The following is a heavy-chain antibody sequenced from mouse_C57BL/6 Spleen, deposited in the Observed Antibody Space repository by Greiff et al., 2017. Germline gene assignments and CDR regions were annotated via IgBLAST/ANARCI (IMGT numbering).Heavy chain of an antibody. V-gene: IGHV3-6*01. D-gene: IGHD1-1*01. CDR1: GYSFTSGYY. CDR3: ARDNYGSAMDY. CDR2: ISYDGSN. Sequence: DVQLQESGPGLVKPSQSLSLTCSVTGYSFTSGYYWNWIRQFPGNKLEWMGYISYDGSNNYNPSLKNRISITRDTSKNQFFLKLNSVTTEDTATYYCARDNYGSAMDYWGQGTSVTVSS. J-gene: IGHJ4*01.